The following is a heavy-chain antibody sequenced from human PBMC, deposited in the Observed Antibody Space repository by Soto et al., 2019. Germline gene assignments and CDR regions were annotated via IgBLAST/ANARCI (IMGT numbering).Heavy chain of an antibody. CDR2: ISWNSGSI. J-gene: IGHJ3*02. CDR3: AKDIQSSSSLFAFDI. CDR1: GFTFDDYA. D-gene: IGHD6-6*01. Sequence: EVQLVESGGGLVQPGRSLRLSCAASGFTFDDYAMHWVRQAPGKGLEWVSGISWNSGSIGYADSVKGRFTISRDNAKNSLYLQMNSLRAEDTALYYCAKDIQSSSSLFAFDIWGQGTMVTVSS. V-gene: IGHV3-9*01.